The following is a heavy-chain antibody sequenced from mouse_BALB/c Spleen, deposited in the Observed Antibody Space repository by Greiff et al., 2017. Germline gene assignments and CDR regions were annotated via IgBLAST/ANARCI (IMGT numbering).Heavy chain of an antibody. CDR3: ARDRDYYGGAMDY. D-gene: IGHD1-1*01. Sequence: DVKLVESGGGLVQPGGSLRLSCATSGFTFTDYYMSWVRQPPGKALEWLGFIRNKANGYTTEYSASVKGRFTISRDNSQSILYLQMNTLRAEDSATYYCARDRDYYGGAMDYWGQGTSVTVSS. CDR2: IRNKANGYTT. CDR1: GFTFTDYY. V-gene: IGHV7-3*02. J-gene: IGHJ4*01.